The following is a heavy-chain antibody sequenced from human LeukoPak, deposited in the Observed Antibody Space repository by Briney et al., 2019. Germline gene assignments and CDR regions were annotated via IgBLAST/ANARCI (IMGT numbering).Heavy chain of an antibody. Sequence: PSETLSLTCTVSGGSISSSSYYWGWIRQPPGKGLEWIGSIYYSGSTYYNPSLKSRVTISVDTSKNHFSLKLRSVTAADTAVYYRAKHGELLSWFDPWGQGTQVTVSS. J-gene: IGHJ5*02. V-gene: IGHV4-39*01. CDR3: AKHGELLSWFDP. CDR2: IYYSGST. CDR1: GGSISSSSYY. D-gene: IGHD1-26*01.